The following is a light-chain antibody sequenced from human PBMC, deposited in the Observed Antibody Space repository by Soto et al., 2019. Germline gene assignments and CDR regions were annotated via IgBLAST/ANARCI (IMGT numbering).Light chain of an antibody. CDR1: MRDVGAYNL. J-gene: IGLJ3*02. CDR3: SAYTARSTLV. V-gene: IGLV2-14*01. Sequence: QSVLTQPASVSGSAGQSITISCSGTMRDVGAYNLVSWYQQHPGTAPKLIIYEVRNRPSGISSRFPGSRSGNTASLTISGLQPEDEGDYYCSAYTARSTLVFGGGTKVTVL. CDR2: EVR.